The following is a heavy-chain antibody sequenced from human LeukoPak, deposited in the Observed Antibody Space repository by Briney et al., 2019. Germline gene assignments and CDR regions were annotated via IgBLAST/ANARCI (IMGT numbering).Heavy chain of an antibody. J-gene: IGHJ4*02. CDR3: VRAAAEDY. CDR2: ISSSSSYI. V-gene: IGHV3-21*01. Sequence: GGSLRLSCAASGFTFTDHAMSWVRQAPGKGLEWVSSISSSSSYINYADSVKGRFTISRDNAKNSLYLQMNSLRADDTAVYYCVRAAAEDYWGQGTLVTVSS. D-gene: IGHD6-13*01. CDR1: GFTFTDHA.